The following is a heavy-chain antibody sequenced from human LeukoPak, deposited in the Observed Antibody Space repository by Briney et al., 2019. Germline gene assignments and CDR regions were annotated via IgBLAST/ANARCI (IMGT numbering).Heavy chain of an antibody. V-gene: IGHV1-2*02. Sequence: RASVKVSCKASGGTFSSYAISWVRQAPGQGLEWMGWINPNSGGTNYAQKFQGRVTMTRDTSISTAYMELSRLRSDDTAVYYCARPVLSGSYYDHDYWGQGTLVTVSS. J-gene: IGHJ4*02. CDR2: INPNSGGT. D-gene: IGHD1-26*01. CDR3: ARPVLSGSYYDHDY. CDR1: GGTFSSYA.